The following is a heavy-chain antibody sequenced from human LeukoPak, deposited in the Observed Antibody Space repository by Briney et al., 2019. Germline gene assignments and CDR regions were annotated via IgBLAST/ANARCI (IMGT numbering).Heavy chain of an antibody. Sequence: SETLSLTCTVSGDSISRSTYYWAWIRQPPGKGLEWIGSVYYGRSPYFNPSLESRATISVDTSKNHFSLKMSSVTAADTAVYYCARSGGTGTFSYWGQGTLVTVSS. J-gene: IGHJ4*02. CDR1: GDSISRSTYY. CDR3: ARSGGTGTFSY. CDR2: VYYGRSP. D-gene: IGHD7-27*01. V-gene: IGHV4-39*02.